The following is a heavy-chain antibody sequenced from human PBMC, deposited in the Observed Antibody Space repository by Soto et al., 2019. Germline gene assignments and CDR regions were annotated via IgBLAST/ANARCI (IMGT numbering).Heavy chain of an antibody. V-gene: IGHV4-4*02. D-gene: IGHD3-3*01. CDR3: ARGITIFGVTNWFDP. Sequence: SDTLYLTCAVSGGSISSSNWWSWVRQPPGKGLEWIGEIYHSGSTNYNPSLKSRVTISVDKSKNQFSLKLSSVTAADTAVYYCARGITIFGVTNWFDPWGQGTLVTVSS. J-gene: IGHJ5*02. CDR2: IYHSGST. CDR1: GGSISSSNW.